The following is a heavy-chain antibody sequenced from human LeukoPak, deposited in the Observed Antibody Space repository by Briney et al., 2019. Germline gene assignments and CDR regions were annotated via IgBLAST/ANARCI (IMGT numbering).Heavy chain of an antibody. CDR2: INHSGST. J-gene: IGHJ4*02. CDR3: ARGDYDFWSGYYYFDY. CDR1: GGSFSCYY. V-gene: IGHV4-34*01. Sequence: SETLSLTCAVYGGSFSCYYWSWIRQPPGKGLEWIGEINHSGSTNYNPSLKSRVTISVDTSKNQFSLKLSSVTAADTAVYYCARGDYDFWSGYYYFDYWGQGTLVTVSS. D-gene: IGHD3-3*01.